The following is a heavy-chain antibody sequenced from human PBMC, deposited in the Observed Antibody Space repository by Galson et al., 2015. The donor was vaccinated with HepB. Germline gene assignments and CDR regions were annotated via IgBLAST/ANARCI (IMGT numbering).Heavy chain of an antibody. D-gene: IGHD2-21*01. V-gene: IGHV3-15*04. Sequence: SLRLSCAASGFTFRTAWMSWVRQAPGKGLEWVGRIEDKSEGETINYASPVKGRFAISRDDSKYTLYLEMNNLKTEDTAVYYCTTVGNTVIYWGQGSLVTVAS. J-gene: IGHJ4*02. CDR1: GFTFRTAW. CDR3: TTVGNTVIY. CDR2: IEDKSEGETI.